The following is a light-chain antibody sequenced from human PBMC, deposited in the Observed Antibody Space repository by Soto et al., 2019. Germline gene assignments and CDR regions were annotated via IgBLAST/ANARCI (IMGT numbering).Light chain of an antibody. V-gene: IGLV5-45*02. CDR3: VIWQSDAVV. Sequence: QAVVTQPSSLSASPGASASLTCTFRSGIDVGAYMIYWYQQKPGSPPQFLLRYKSDSDKQQGSGVPSRFSGSKDASANAGILLISGLQSDDAADYYCVIWQSDAVVFGGGTKLTVL. CDR1: SGIDVGAYM. J-gene: IGLJ2*01. CDR2: YKSDSDK.